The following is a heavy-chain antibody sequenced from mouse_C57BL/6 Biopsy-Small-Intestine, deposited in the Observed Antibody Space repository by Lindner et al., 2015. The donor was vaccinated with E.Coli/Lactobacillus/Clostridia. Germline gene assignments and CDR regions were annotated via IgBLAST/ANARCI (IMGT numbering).Heavy chain of an antibody. V-gene: IGHV1-81*01. CDR3: ARDGDYDRSGHWKVDQYGMDV. CDR1: GYTFTSYG. D-gene: IGHD2-13*01. Sequence: SVKVSCKASGYTFTSYGISWVRQAPGEGLEWMGWISVYSGKTNYAQNLQGRVTMTTDTSASTAYMELRSLRSDDTAVYYCARDGDYDRSGHWKVDQYGMDVWGQGTTVTVS. CDR2: ISVYSGKT. J-gene: IGHJ1*01.